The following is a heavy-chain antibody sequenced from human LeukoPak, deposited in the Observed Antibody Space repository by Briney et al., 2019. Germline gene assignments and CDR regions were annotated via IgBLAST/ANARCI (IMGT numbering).Heavy chain of an antibody. CDR2: ISTYNGDT. CDR1: GYTFTSYS. J-gene: IGHJ4*02. CDR3: ARELRGLERGASGY. V-gene: IGHV1-18*01. Sequence: ASVKVSCKASGYTFTSYSISWVRQAPGQGLEWMGWISTYNGDTNYAQKVQDRLTMTTDTSTSTAYVELRSLRSDDTAVYYCARELRGLERGASGYWGLGTLVTVSS. D-gene: IGHD3-10*01.